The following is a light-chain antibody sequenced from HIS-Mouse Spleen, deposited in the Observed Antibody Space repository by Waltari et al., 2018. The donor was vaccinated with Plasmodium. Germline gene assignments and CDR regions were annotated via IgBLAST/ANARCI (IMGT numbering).Light chain of an antibody. CDR1: QSLSSCY. V-gene: IGKV3-20*01. Sequence: SSRAHQSLSSCYVHWEQHKPSQALTLLSSGACRRTTGIPNMCSGRGSGTDVTFSISRLETEDYAVYYCQTNGSSPYTFGEGTKLEMK. CDR2: GAC. J-gene: IGKJ2*01. CDR3: QTNGSSPYT.